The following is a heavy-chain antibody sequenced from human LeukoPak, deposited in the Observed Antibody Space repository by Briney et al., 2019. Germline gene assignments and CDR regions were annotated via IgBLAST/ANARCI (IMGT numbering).Heavy chain of an antibody. CDR3: ARDRDSGWYFRLDY. V-gene: IGHV1-2*02. J-gene: IGHJ4*02. D-gene: IGHD6-19*01. CDR1: GYTFTGYY. CDR2: INPNSGGT. Sequence: ASVKVSCKASGYTFTGYYMHWVRQAPGQGLEWMGWINPNSGGTTYAQKFQGRVTMTRDTSISTAYMELSRLRSDDTAVYYCARDRDSGWYFRLDYWGQGTLVTVSS.